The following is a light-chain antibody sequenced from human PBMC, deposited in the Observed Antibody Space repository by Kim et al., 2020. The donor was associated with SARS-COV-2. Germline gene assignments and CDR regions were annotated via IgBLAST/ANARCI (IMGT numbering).Light chain of an antibody. CDR3: QQYESYWT. Sequence: DIQMTQSPSTLSASVGDRVTMTCRASQDIGTWVAWYQQRPGRAPKLLIYKASALDSGVPGRFSGSGSGTEFTLTIDSLQADDVAIYYCQQYESYWTFGQGTKVEI. CDR2: KAS. CDR1: QDIGTW. V-gene: IGKV1-5*03. J-gene: IGKJ1*01.